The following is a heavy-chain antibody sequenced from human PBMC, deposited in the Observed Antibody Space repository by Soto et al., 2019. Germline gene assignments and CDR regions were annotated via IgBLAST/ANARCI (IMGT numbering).Heavy chain of an antibody. CDR3: AKGDCTGGRCYRGFDY. D-gene: IGHD2-15*01. CDR2: VSASGSIT. J-gene: IGHJ4*02. Sequence: EVQVLESGGGLVQPGGSLRLSCAASGFTFSSYDMSWVRQAPGKGLEWVSGVSASGSITSYADSAKGRFTISRDNAKNTVFLQMSSLRAEDTAVYICAKGDCTGGRCYRGFDYWGQGTLVTVSS. V-gene: IGHV3-23*01. CDR1: GFTFSSYD.